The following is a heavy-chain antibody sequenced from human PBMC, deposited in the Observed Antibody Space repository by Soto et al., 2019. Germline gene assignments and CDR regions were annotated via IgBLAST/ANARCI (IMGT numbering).Heavy chain of an antibody. CDR3: VKGPRMAAANIYYGMDI. CDR2: VSYDGRNN. CDR1: GFSFSPYG. J-gene: IGHJ6*02. V-gene: IGHV3-30*18. Sequence: QVHLVESGGGVVQPGRSLRLSCAVSGFSFSPYGFHWARQSPGKGLEWVALVSYDGRNNFYADSVKGRFTISRHNSKNTVYLEMKSLRAEDTAVYYCVKGPRMAAANIYYGMDIWGHGPTVTVS. D-gene: IGHD2-15*01.